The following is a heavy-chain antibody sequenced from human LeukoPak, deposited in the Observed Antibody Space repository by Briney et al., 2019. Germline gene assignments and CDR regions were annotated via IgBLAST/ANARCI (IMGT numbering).Heavy chain of an antibody. J-gene: IGHJ4*02. D-gene: IGHD2-21*02. Sequence: GGSLRLSCAASGFTFSSFAMRWVRQAPGKGLEWVSSISSSGANTYYADSVKGRFTISRDNSKNTLYLQVSGLRAEDTAVYYCAKRDRPCSGDCSAPYYFDYWGQGTLVTVSS. V-gene: IGHV3-23*01. CDR2: ISSSGANT. CDR1: GFTFSSFA. CDR3: AKRDRPCSGDCSAPYYFDY.